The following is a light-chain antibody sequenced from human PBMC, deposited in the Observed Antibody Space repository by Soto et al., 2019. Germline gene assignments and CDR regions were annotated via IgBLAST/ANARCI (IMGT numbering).Light chain of an antibody. CDR1: QSISSY. Sequence: IQMSQSPSSLSASVGDRVTITCRSSQSISSYLNWYQQKPGKAPKLLIYAASSLQSGVPSRFSGSGSGTDFTLTISSLQPEDFATYYCQLSYCTPWTFAQGTKVDIK. CDR2: AAS. J-gene: IGKJ1*01. V-gene: IGKV1-39*01. CDR3: QLSYCTPWT.